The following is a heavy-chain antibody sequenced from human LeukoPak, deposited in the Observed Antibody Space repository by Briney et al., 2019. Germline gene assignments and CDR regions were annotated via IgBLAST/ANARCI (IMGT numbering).Heavy chain of an antibody. V-gene: IGHV1-69*04. D-gene: IGHD5-24*01. CDR3: ARSQPDLRDGYNWGAFDI. CDR2: IIPILGIA. Sequence: SVKVSRKASGGTFSSYAISWVRQAPGQGLEWMGRIIPILGIANYAQKFQGRVTITADKSTSTAYMELSSLRSEDTAVYYCARSQPDLRDGYNWGAFDIWGQGTMVTVSS. J-gene: IGHJ3*02. CDR1: GGTFSSYA.